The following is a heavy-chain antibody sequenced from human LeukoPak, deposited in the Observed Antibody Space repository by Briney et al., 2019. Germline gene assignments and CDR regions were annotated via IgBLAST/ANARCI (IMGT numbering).Heavy chain of an antibody. Sequence: SVKVSCKASGGTCSSYAISWVRQAPGQGLEWLGGIIPIFGTANYAQKFQGRVTITTDESTSTAYMELSSLRSEDTAVYYCARAIFGVVIGWFDPWGQGTLVTVSS. CDR1: GGTCSSYA. CDR3: ARAIFGVVIGWFDP. CDR2: IIPIFGTA. D-gene: IGHD3-3*01. J-gene: IGHJ5*02. V-gene: IGHV1-69*05.